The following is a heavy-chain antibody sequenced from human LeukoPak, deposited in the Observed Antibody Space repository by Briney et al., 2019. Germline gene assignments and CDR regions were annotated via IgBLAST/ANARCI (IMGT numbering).Heavy chain of an antibody. CDR1: GYTFTDYY. D-gene: IGHD3-22*01. CDR2: INPNSGGT. V-gene: IGHV1-2*02. Sequence: ASVKVSCKASGYTFTDYYMHWVRQAPGQGLEWMGWINPNSGGTNYAQKFQGRVTMTRDTSISTAYMELSRLRSDDTAVYYCARGLEYYYDSSGYPRVWGQGTLVTVSS. CDR3: ARGLEYYYDSSGYPRV. J-gene: IGHJ4*02.